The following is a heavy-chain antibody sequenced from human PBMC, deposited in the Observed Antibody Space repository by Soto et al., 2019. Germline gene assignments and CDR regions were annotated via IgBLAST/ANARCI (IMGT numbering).Heavy chain of an antibody. D-gene: IGHD6-13*01. Sequence: QVQLVQSGAEVKKPGASVKVSCKASGYTFTSYGISWVRQAPGQGLEWMGWISAYNGNKKYAQKLQGRVSMTTDTSTSNAEMELRRLRTDGTAVYYRARGPGQQLFDYWGQGTLVTVSS. J-gene: IGHJ4*02. CDR3: ARGPGQQLFDY. CDR2: ISAYNGNK. CDR1: GYTFTSYG. V-gene: IGHV1-18*01.